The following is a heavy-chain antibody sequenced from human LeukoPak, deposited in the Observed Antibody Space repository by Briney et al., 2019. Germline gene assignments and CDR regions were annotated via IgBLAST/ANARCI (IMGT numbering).Heavy chain of an antibody. J-gene: IGHJ3*02. CDR1: GGSISSSSYY. CDR3: ARVLGYYYDSSGYLDAFDI. V-gene: IGHV4-39*07. Sequence: SETLSLTCTVSGGSISSSSYYWGWIRQPPGKGLEWIGSIYYSGSTYYNPSLKSRVTISVDTSKNQFSLKLSSVTAADTAVYYCARVLGYYYDSSGYLDAFDIWGQGTMVTVSS. CDR2: IYYSGST. D-gene: IGHD3-22*01.